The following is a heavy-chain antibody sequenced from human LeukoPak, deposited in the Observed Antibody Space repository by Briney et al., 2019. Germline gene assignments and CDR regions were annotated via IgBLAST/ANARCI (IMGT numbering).Heavy chain of an antibody. Sequence: PGGSLRLSCAASVFTFSSYWMHWVRQAPGKGLVWVSSISSDGSNTRYADSVKGRFAISRDNAKNTLYLQMDSLRAEDTAVYFCARDVEMTTTGDGFDIWGQGTMVTVSS. CDR3: ARDVEMTTTGDGFDI. J-gene: IGHJ3*02. CDR1: VFTFSSYW. D-gene: IGHD5-24*01. V-gene: IGHV3-74*01. CDR2: ISSDGSNT.